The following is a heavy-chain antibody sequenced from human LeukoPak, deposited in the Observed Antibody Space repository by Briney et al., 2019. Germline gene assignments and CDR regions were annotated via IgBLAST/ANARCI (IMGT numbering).Heavy chain of an antibody. CDR3: AKAFRGQRYYFDY. D-gene: IGHD6-25*01. V-gene: IGHV3-30*18. CDR1: GFTFRDYG. CDR2: ISYDGSNK. J-gene: IGHJ4*02. Sequence: GGSLRLSCAASGFTFRDYGMHWVRQAPGKGLEWVAVISYDGSNKYYADSVKGRFTISRDNSKNTLYMEMNSLRAEDTAVYYSAKAFRGQRYYFDYWGQGTLVTVSS.